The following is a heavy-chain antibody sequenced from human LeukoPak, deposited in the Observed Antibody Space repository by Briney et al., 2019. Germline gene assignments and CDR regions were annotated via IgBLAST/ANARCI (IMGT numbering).Heavy chain of an antibody. CDR1: GFTFSSYS. CDR2: ISSSSSTI. V-gene: IGHV3-48*01. CDR3: ARDLSGGLGYCSGGSCRED. J-gene: IGHJ4*02. Sequence: QTGGSLRLSCAASGFTFSSYSMNWVRQAPGKGLEWVSYISSSSSTIYYADSVKGRFTISRDNSKNTLYLQMNSLRAEDTAVYYCARDLSGGLGYCSGGSCREDWGQGTLVTVSS. D-gene: IGHD2-15*01.